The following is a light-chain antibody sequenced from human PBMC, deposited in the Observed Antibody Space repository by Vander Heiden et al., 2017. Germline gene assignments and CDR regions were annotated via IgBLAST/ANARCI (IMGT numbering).Light chain of an antibody. J-gene: IGLJ2*01. Sequence: SSELTQDPAVSVALGQTVRITCQGDSHRRFYASWYQQKPGQAPVLIIYGQNSRPSGIADRFSGSSSGNTASLTITGAQAEDEADYYCNSRDSSSNRLVFGGGTKLTVL. CDR2: GQN. CDR3: NSRDSSSNRLV. CDR1: SHRRFY. V-gene: IGLV3-19*01.